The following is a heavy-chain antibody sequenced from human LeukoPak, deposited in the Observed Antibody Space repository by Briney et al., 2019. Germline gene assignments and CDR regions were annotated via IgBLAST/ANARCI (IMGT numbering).Heavy chain of an antibody. D-gene: IGHD3/OR15-3a*01. CDR3: STSTEPGLDY. V-gene: IGHV3-15*01. Sequence: GGSLRLSCAASGFIFSKAWMSWVRQAPGKGLEWVGRIKSKPHGGTTDYAAPVKGRFTISRDDSKNTLNLQMNSLKTEDTAVYYCSTSTEPGLDYWGQGNLVTVSS. CDR2: IKSKPHGGTT. J-gene: IGHJ4*02. CDR1: GFIFSKAW.